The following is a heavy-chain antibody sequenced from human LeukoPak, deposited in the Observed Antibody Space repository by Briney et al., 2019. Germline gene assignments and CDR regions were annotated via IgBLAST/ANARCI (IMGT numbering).Heavy chain of an antibody. J-gene: IGHJ4*02. V-gene: IGHV3-21*01. CDR2: ISSSSSYI. Sequence: GGSLRLSCAASGFTFSSYSMNWVRQAPGKGLEWVSSISSSSSYIYYADSMKGRFTISRDNAKNSLYLQMNSLRAEDTAVYYCARDLAAAHFDYWGQGTLVTVSS. D-gene: IGHD6-13*01. CDR1: GFTFSSYS. CDR3: ARDLAAAHFDY.